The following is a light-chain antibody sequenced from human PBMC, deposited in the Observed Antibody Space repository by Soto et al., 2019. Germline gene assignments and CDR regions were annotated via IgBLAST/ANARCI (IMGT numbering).Light chain of an antibody. J-gene: IGKJ3*01. Sequence: DIQVTQSPSFLSASVGDRVTITCRASQGISSYLAWYQQKPGKAPKLLIYAASTLHSGVPSRFSGSGSGTEFTLTISSLQPEDFATYYCQQLNSYPLTFGPGTKVDI. V-gene: IGKV1-9*01. CDR1: QGISSY. CDR2: AAS. CDR3: QQLNSYPLT.